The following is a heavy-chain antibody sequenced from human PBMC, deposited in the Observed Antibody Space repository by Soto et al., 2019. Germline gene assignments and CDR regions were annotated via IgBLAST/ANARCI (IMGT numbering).Heavy chain of an antibody. J-gene: IGHJ4*02. CDR1: GYTFTTYG. Sequence: QVQLVQSGAEVKKPGASVKVSCKASGYTFTTYGMSWVRQAPGXXLDWMGWISTYNGNTKYAERLQGRVTMTTDTTTSTAYMELRSLRSDDTAVYYCARGPTDYYDNSGDYFLDYWGQGTLVTVSS. V-gene: IGHV1-18*01. D-gene: IGHD3-22*01. CDR3: ARGPTDYYDNSGDYFLDY. CDR2: ISTYNGNT.